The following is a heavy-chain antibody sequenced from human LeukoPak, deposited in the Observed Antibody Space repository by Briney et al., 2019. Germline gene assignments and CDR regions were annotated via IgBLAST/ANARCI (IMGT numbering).Heavy chain of an antibody. V-gene: IGHV2-5*02. CDR2: IYWDEDK. CDR1: GFSLTTPGVG. D-gene: IGHD3-3*01. CDR3: AHSYIVWSGYYVDHYYMDV. Sequence: SGPTLVRPTQTLTLTCTISGFSLTTPGVGVGWIRQPPGKALEWLALIYWDEDKRYSPFLNSRLTITKDTSKVVLTMTSMDPVDTATYFCAHSYIVWSGYYVDHYYMDVWGKGTTVTVSS. J-gene: IGHJ6*03.